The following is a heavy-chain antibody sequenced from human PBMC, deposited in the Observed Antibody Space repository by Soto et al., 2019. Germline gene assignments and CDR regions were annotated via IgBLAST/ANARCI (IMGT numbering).Heavy chain of an antibody. D-gene: IGHD3-10*01. J-gene: IGHJ6*02. V-gene: IGHV3-48*03. CDR2: ISSSGGTT. CDR3: ARDAFEIYYKFGLDV. CDR1: GFSFSDYE. Sequence: GGSLRLSCAASGFSFSDYEMNWVRQTPGKGLEWLSYISSSGGTTKYADSVKGRFTISRDNAKNSLYLQMHSLRADDTAVYYCARDAFEIYYKFGLDVWGQGTPVTVSS.